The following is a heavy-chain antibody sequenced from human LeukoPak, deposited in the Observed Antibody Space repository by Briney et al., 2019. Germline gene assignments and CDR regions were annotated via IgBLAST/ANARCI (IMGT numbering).Heavy chain of an antibody. CDR3: ARDPIKTYYYDSSGYECYFDY. CDR2: ISYDGINK. CDR1: GFTLRSYW. V-gene: IGHV3-30-3*01. Sequence: PGGSLRLSCAASGFTLRSYWMSWVRQAPGKGLEWVAVISYDGINKYYADSVKGRFTISRDNSKNTLYLQMNSLRAEDTAVYYCARDPIKTYYYDSSGYECYFDYWGQGTLVTVSS. D-gene: IGHD3-22*01. J-gene: IGHJ4*02.